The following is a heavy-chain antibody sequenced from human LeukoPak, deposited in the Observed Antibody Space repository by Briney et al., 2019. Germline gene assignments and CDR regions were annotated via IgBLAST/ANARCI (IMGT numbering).Heavy chain of an antibody. CDR3: ARDTKYAFDN. CDR2: IGVSSGNT. D-gene: IGHD2-2*01. Sequence: GGSLRLSCAASGFTFNSYSMNWVRQAQGKGLEWISYIGVSSGNTKYADSVKGRFTISGDKAKNSLYLQMNSLRVEDTAVYYCARDTKYAFDNWGQGTLVTVSS. CDR1: GFTFNSYS. J-gene: IGHJ4*02. V-gene: IGHV3-48*01.